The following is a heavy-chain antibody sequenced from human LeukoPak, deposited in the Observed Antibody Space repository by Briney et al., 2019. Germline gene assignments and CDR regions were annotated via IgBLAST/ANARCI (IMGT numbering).Heavy chain of an antibody. CDR1: GFTFSSYA. D-gene: IGHD6-19*01. J-gene: IGHJ4*02. CDR2: ISYDGSNK. CDR3: ARGASGWYSDY. V-gene: IGHV3-30-3*01. Sequence: GRSLRLSCAASGFTFSSYAMHWVRQAPGKGLEWVAVISYDGSNKYYADSVKGRFTISRDNSKNTLYLQMNSLRAEDTAMYYCARGASGWYSDYWGQGTLVTVSS.